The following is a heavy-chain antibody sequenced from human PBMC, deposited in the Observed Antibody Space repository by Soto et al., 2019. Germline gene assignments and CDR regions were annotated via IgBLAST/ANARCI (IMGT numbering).Heavy chain of an antibody. CDR2: IYSGGST. J-gene: IGHJ2*01. CDR1: GASISSSSDY. Sequence: QLQLQESGPGLVKPSETLSLTCTVSGASISSSSDYWGWIRQPPGKGLEWIGSIYSGGSTYYSPYLRSRVTMSVDTSKNQFPLKLSSVTAADTAVYYCARRSDQRCASWYFDLWGRGTLVTVSS. CDR3: ARRSDQRCASWYFDL. V-gene: IGHV4-39*01. D-gene: IGHD1-26*01.